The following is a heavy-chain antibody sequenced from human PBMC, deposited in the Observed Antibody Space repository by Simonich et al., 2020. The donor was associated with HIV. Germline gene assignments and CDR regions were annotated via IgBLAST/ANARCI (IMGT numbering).Heavy chain of an antibody. Sequence: QVQLQQWGAGLLKPSETLSLTCAVYGGSFSGYYWSWIRQSPGKGLELLGEINDSGSTKSKASLKSRVTISVDTSKNQFSLKLRSVTAADTAVYYCARGPYGVRGSNWWGGCFDYWGQGTLVTVSS. D-gene: IGHD6-13*01. CDR2: INDSGST. V-gene: IGHV4-34*01. CDR3: ARGPYGVRGSNWWGGCFDY. CDR1: GGSFSGYY. J-gene: IGHJ4*02.